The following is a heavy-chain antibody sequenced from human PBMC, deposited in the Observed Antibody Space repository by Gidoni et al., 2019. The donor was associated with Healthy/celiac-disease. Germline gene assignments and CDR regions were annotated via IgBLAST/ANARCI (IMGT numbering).Heavy chain of an antibody. CDR2: IYYSGST. V-gene: IGHV4-39*07. CDR3: ARARGYSYGYQNSYAFDI. J-gene: IGHJ3*02. Sequence: QLHLQETGPGLVKPSEPLPLTCTVSGGSIRRRTSYWGGIRQPPGKGLEWIGSIYYSGSTYYNPSLKSRVTISVDTSKNQFSLKLSSVTAADTAVYYCARARGYSYGYQNSYAFDIWGQGTMVTVSS. CDR1: GGSIRRRTSY. D-gene: IGHD5-18*01.